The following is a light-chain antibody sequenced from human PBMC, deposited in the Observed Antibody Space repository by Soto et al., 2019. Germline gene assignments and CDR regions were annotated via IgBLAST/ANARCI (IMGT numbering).Light chain of an antibody. CDR1: SSDVGGYNF. CDR2: EVT. CDR3: CSHSSSITWM. V-gene: IGLV2-14*03. Sequence: QSALTPTASVSGSPVQSITISCTGTSSDVGGYNFVSWYQQHPGKAPKLIIHEVTNRPSGVSTRFSGSKSGNTASLTISGLQAEDEAVYYCCSHSSSITWMFGGGTKLTVL. J-gene: IGLJ3*02.